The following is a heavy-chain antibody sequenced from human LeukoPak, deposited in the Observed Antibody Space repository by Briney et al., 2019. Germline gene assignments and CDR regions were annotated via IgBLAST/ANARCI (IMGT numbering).Heavy chain of an antibody. J-gene: IGHJ5*02. CDR3: ARDRLGPAAMGCNWFDP. CDR2: INAGNGNT. Sequence: ASVKVSCKASGYTFTRYAMHWVRQAPGQRLEWMGWINAGNGNTKYSQKFQGRVTITRDTSASTAYMELSSLRSEDTAVYYCARDRLGPAAMGCNWFDPWGQGTLVTVSS. CDR1: GYTFTRYA. V-gene: IGHV1-3*01. D-gene: IGHD2-2*01.